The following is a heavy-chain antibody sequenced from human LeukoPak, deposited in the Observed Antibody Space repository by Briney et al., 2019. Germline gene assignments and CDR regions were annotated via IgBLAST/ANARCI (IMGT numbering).Heavy chain of an antibody. CDR2: IVPILGIA. J-gene: IGHJ4*02. D-gene: IGHD2-15*01. V-gene: IGHV1-69*04. Sequence: SVKVSCKASGGTFSSYAISWVRQAPGQGLEWMGRIVPILGIANYAQKFQGRVTITADKSTSTAYMELSSLRSEDTAVYYCARDEGVVVAAGEFFDYWGQGTLVTVSS. CDR1: GGTFSSYA. CDR3: ARDEGVVVAAGEFFDY.